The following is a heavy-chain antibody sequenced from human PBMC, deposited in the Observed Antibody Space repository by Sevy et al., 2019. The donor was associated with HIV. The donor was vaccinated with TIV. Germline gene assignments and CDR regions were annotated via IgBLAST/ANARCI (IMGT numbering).Heavy chain of an antibody. CDR2: LIENGVDT. J-gene: IGHJ4*02. CDR3: VKDYMFAADWAPDS. Sequence: GGSLRLSCAASAFTFNNYAKSWVRQPPGKGLEWVSGLIENGVDTYYSDSVRGRFTISRDNSKNTLYLQMNSLRAEDTAIYYCVKDYMFAADWAPDSWGQGTLVTVSS. V-gene: IGHV3-23*01. D-gene: IGHD3-10*02. CDR1: AFTFNNYA.